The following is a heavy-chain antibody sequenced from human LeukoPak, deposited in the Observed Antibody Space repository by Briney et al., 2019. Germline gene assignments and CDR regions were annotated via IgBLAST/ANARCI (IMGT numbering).Heavy chain of an antibody. CDR3: ARFRSVGGYNWFDP. D-gene: IGHD3-16*01. J-gene: IGHJ5*02. V-gene: IGHV4-4*09. CDR2: IYINGST. CDR1: GGSITTYY. Sequence: SETLSLTCTVSGGSITTYYWSWIRQPPGKGLELIGNIYINGSTYYNPSLRSRVTISVDTSKSHFSLKLNSVTAADTAIYFCARFRSVGGYNWFDPWGQGILVTVSS.